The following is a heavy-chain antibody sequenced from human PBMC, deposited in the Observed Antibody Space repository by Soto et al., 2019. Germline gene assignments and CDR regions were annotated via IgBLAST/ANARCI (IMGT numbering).Heavy chain of an antibody. Sequence: EVQLAESGGGLAQPGGSLGLSCGASGFTLRGYAMDWVGRAPGKGLEYVSGISSNGVGTYYANSVQGRFTISRDNSKNTVYLQMGSLRPEDMAVYYCARRARPDFYYMDVWGKGTTVTVSS. CDR1: GFTLRGYA. CDR3: ARRARPDFYYMDV. D-gene: IGHD6-6*01. CDR2: ISSNGVGT. V-gene: IGHV3-64*01. J-gene: IGHJ6*03.